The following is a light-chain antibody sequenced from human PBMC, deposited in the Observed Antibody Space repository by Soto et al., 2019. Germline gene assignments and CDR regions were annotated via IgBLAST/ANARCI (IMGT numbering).Light chain of an antibody. V-gene: IGKV3-15*01. Sequence: EIVMTQSPATLSVSPGERATLSCSASQSVSSNLAWYQQKPGQAPRLLIYGASTRATGIPARFSGSGSGTEFTLTISSLQSEDFAVYYCQQYNNWLTFGGGTKVVIK. J-gene: IGKJ4*01. CDR3: QQYNNWLT. CDR2: GAS. CDR1: QSVSSN.